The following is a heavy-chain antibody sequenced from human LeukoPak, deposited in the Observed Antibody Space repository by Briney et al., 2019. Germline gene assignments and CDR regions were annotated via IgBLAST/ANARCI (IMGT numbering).Heavy chain of an antibody. CDR1: GFTFSNYW. CDR3: ARARFHYYDSSGNYYFDY. Sequence: GSLRLSCAASGFTFSNYWMCWVRQAPGKGLEWIGEINHSGSTNYNPSLKSRVTISVDTSKNQFSLKLSSVTAADTAVYYCARARFHYYDSSGNYYFDYWGQGTLVTVSS. D-gene: IGHD3-22*01. J-gene: IGHJ4*02. CDR2: INHSGST. V-gene: IGHV4-34*01.